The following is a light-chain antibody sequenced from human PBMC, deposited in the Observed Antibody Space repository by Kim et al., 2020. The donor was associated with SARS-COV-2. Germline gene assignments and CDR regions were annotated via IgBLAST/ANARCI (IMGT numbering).Light chain of an antibody. J-gene: IGKJ5*01. V-gene: IGKV3-15*01. CDR2: GAS. CDR3: QQYNDWPIT. Sequence: SLSPGERATLSCRASQSVTSNLAWYQQKPGQAPRLLIYGASTRASGIPARFSGSGSETEFTLTISSLQSEDFAVYYCQQYNDWPITFGQGTRLDIK. CDR1: QSVTSN.